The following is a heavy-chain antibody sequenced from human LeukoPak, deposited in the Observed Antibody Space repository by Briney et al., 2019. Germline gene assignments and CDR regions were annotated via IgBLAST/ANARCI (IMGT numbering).Heavy chain of an antibody. CDR1: GGSISSYY. D-gene: IGHD5-12*01. Sequence: SETLSLTCTVSGGSISSYYWSWIRQPPGKGLEWIGYIYYSGNTNCNPSLKSRVTISVDTSKNQFSLKLSSVTAADTAVYYCARGLLRLIDYWGQGTLVTVSS. CDR2: IYYSGNT. CDR3: ARGLLRLIDY. V-gene: IGHV4-59*12. J-gene: IGHJ4*02.